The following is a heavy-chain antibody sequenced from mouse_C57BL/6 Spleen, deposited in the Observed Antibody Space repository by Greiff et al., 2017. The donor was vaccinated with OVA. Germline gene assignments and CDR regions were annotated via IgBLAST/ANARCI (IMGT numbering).Heavy chain of an antibody. CDR3: ARWDYDRYFDV. V-gene: IGHV1-42*01. CDR2: INPSTGGT. D-gene: IGHD2-4*01. Sequence: DVQLQESGPELVKPGASVKISCKASGYSFTGYYMNWVKQSPEKSLEWIGEINPSTGGTTYNQKFKAKATLTVDKSSSTAYMQLKSLTSEDSAVYYCARWDYDRYFDVWGTGTTVTVSS. CDR1: GYSFTGYY. J-gene: IGHJ1*03.